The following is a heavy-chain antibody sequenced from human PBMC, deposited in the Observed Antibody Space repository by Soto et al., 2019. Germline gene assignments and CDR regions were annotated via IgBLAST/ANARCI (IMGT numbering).Heavy chain of an antibody. J-gene: IGHJ6*03. V-gene: IGHV1-18*01. Sequence: QVQLLQSGAEVKKPGASVKVSCKASGYTFTNYGITWVRQAPGQGLEWMGWISAYNGDTHYTQRLQGRVTMTTDTSTSTAYMELRGLRSDDTAVYYCARARQLVSYFYYYMDVWGKGTTVTVSS. CDR1: GYTFTNYG. CDR3: ARARQLVSYFYYYMDV. CDR2: ISAYNGDT. D-gene: IGHD6-6*01.